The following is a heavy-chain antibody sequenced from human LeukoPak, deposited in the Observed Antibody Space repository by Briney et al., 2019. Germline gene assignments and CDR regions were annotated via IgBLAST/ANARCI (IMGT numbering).Heavy chain of an antibody. CDR2: IIPILGIA. Sequence: SVKVSCKASGGAFSSYTISWVRQAPGQGLEWMGRIIPILGIANYAQKFQGKVTITADKSTSTAYMELSSLRSEDTAVYYCARDPMWEGSAYWGQGTLVTVSS. CDR1: GGAFSSYT. J-gene: IGHJ4*02. CDR3: ARDPMWEGSAY. V-gene: IGHV1-69*04. D-gene: IGHD1-26*01.